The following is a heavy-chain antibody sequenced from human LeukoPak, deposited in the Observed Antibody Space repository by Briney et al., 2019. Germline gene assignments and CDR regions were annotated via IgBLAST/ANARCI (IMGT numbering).Heavy chain of an antibody. Sequence: GGSLRLSCAASGFSFNTYNMNWVRQAPGKGLEWVSYIGSSSDYIYYADSVKGRFTISRDNAKNSLYLQMNSLRDEDTAVYYCARVGNTIFGVVIGPQGGMDVWGQGTTVTVSS. V-gene: IGHV3-48*02. D-gene: IGHD3-3*01. CDR3: ARVGNTIFGVVIGPQGGMDV. CDR1: GFSFNTYN. CDR2: IGSSSDYI. J-gene: IGHJ6*02.